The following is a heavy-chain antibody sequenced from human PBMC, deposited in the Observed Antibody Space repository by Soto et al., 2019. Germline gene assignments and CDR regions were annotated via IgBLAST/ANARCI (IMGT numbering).Heavy chain of an antibody. CDR3: AVADYYYDSSGYYV. CDR2: INPNSGAT. Sequence: ASVKVSCKASGYTFTGYYMHWVRQAPGQGLEWMGWINPNSGATNYAQKFQDWVTMTRDTSISTAYMELSRLRSDDTAVYYCAVADYYYDSSGYYVWGQGTTVTVSS. CDR1: GYTFTGYY. V-gene: IGHV1-2*04. J-gene: IGHJ6*02. D-gene: IGHD3-22*01.